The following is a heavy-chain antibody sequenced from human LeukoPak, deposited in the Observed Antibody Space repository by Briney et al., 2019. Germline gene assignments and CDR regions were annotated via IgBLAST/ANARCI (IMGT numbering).Heavy chain of an antibody. V-gene: IGHV3-48*02. CDR2: ISSSSSTI. CDR1: GFTFGSYS. D-gene: IGHD1-26*01. CDR3: ASGSGSYRQFDY. Sequence: PGGSLRLSCAASGFTFGSYSMNWVRQAPGKGLEWVSYISSSSSTIYYADSVKGRFTISRDNAKNSLYLQMNSLRDEDTAVYYCASGSGSYRQFDYWGQGTLVTVSS. J-gene: IGHJ4*02.